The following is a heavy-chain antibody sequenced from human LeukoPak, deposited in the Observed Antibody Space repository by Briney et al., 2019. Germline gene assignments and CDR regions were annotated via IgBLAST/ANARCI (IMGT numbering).Heavy chain of an antibody. CDR2: ISGSGGST. CDR3: AKGRLCSGGSCYPYYFDY. D-gene: IGHD2-15*01. V-gene: IGHV3-23*01. J-gene: IGHJ4*02. CDR1: GFTFSSNG. Sequence: GGSLRLSCEASGFTFSSNGMHWVRQAPGKGLEWVSAISGSGGSTYYADSVKGRFTISRDNSKNTLYLQMNSLRAEDTAVYYCAKGRLCSGGSCYPYYFDYWGQGTLVTVSS.